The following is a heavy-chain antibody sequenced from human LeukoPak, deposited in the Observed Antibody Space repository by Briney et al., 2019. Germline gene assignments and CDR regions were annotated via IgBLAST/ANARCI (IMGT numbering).Heavy chain of an antibody. CDR1: GGSISGSTYY. CDR3: ASKGMIVVVSPYAFDI. J-gene: IGHJ3*02. V-gene: IGHV4-39*07. CDR2: IYYTGST. D-gene: IGHD3-22*01. Sequence: SGTLSLTCTVSGGSISGSTYYWGWIRQPPGKGLEWIGSIYYTGSTYYNPSLKSRVTISVDKSKNQFSLKLSSVTAADTAVYYCASKGMIVVVSPYAFDIWGQGTMVTVSS.